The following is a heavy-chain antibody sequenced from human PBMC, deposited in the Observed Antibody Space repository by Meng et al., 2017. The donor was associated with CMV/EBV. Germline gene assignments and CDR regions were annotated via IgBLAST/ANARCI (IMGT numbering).Heavy chain of an antibody. CDR2: ISSSSSYI. D-gene: IGHD3/OR15-3a*01. J-gene: IGHJ4*02. CDR3: ARSPGTGSY. Sequence: GESLKISCAASGFTFSSYSMNWVRQAPGKGLEWVSSISSSSSYIYYADSVKGRFTTSRDNAKNSLYLQMNSLRAEDTAVYYCARSPGTGSYWGQGTLVTVSS. CDR1: GFTFSSYS. V-gene: IGHV3-21*01.